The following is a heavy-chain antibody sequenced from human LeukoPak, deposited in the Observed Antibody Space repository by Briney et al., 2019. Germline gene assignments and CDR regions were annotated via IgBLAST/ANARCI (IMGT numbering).Heavy chain of an antibody. CDR3: AKRNVGTFDY. Sequence: GRSLRLSCAASGFHFSSYGMQWVRQAPGKGLEWVAVIWNDGTKKYYEDSVKGRFTISRDDSKNMLHLQMNSLRAEDTAVYYCAKRNVGTFDYWGQGTLVTVSS. J-gene: IGHJ4*02. V-gene: IGHV3-33*03. CDR2: IWNDGTKK. D-gene: IGHD7-27*01. CDR1: GFHFSSYG.